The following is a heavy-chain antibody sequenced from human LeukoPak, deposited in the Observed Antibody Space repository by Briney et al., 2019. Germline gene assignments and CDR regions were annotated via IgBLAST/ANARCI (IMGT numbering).Heavy chain of an antibody. CDR1: GYTFTNYG. CDR3: ARTLSRGSYDY. J-gene: IGHJ4*02. V-gene: IGHV1-18*01. Sequence: ASVKVSCKASGYTFTNYGISWVRQAPGQRLEWMGWISAYNGNTNYAQKFQGRVTMTTDTSTSTAYMELRSLRSDDTALYYCARTLSRGSYDYWGQGSLVTVSS. CDR2: ISAYNGNT. D-gene: IGHD1-26*01.